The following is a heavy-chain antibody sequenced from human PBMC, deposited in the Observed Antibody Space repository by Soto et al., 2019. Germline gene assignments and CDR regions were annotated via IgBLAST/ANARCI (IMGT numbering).Heavy chain of an antibody. V-gene: IGHV3-33*01. CDR3: ARDGPGYSGYSGTLDY. CDR1: GFTFRPNG. D-gene: IGHD5-12*01. CDR2: IWNNGSNK. J-gene: IGHJ4*02. Sequence: QVPLVESGDAGDPLGRPLRCSWERSGFTFRPNGSHWVRQAQVKGLEWREVIWNNGSNKSYANSVRGRFTISRDNSKNTLYLQMNSLRAEDTAVYYCARDGPGYSGYSGTLDYWGQGTLVTVSS.